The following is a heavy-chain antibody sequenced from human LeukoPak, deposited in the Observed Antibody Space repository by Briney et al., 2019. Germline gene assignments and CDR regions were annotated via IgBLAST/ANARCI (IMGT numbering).Heavy chain of an antibody. D-gene: IGHD3-9*01. CDR2: ISSSGSSI. V-gene: IGHV3-48*03. J-gene: IGHJ3*02. CDR1: GFTFSSYE. CDR3: ARGPMVLIRAAANDAFDI. Sequence: GGSLRLSCAASGFTFSSYEMNWVRQAPGKGLEWVSYISSSGSSIYYADSVKGRFTISRDNAKNSLYLQMNSLRDEDTAVYYCARGPMVLIRAAANDAFDIWGQGTVVTASS.